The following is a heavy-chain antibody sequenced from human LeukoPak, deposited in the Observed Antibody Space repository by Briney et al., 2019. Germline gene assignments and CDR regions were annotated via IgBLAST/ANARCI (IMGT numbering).Heavy chain of an antibody. CDR2: IYYSGNT. V-gene: IGHV4-39*07. J-gene: IGHJ5*02. Sequence: SETLSLTCTVSGSSISSSSYYWGWIRQPPGKGLEWIGSIYYSGNTYYNPSLKSRVTISMDTSKNQFSLKLSSVTAADTAVYYCARGGFGSWYWFDPWGQGTLVTVSS. CDR1: GSSISSSSYY. D-gene: IGHD6-13*01. CDR3: ARGGFGSWYWFDP.